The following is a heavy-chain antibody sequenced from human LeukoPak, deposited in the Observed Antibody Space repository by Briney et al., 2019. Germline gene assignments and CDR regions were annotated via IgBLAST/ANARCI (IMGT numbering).Heavy chain of an antibody. CDR1: GYTFTSYG. V-gene: IGHV1-18*01. Sequence: ASVKVSCKASGYTFTSYGISWVRQVPGQGLEWMGWISAYNGNTNYAQKLQGRVTMTTDTSTSTAYMELRSLRSDDTAVYYCARDHSLRTQAAAGDFDYWGQGTLVTVSS. CDR3: ARDHSLRTQAAAGDFDY. J-gene: IGHJ4*02. CDR2: ISAYNGNT. D-gene: IGHD6-13*01.